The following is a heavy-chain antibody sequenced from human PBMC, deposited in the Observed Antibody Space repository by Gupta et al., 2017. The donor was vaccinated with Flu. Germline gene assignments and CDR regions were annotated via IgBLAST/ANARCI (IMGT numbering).Heavy chain of an antibody. Sequence: EVQLVESGGDLVQPGGSLRLSCAASGFIFSGSWMTWFRQAPGKGPEYVASLNQDGSDKYYVGSVRGRFTISRDNAKNSLYLQMNGLRVDDTAVYFCAKDESSASYQYWGQGTLVVVSS. CDR3: AKDESSASYQY. V-gene: IGHV3-7*01. J-gene: IGHJ4*02. CDR2: LNQDGSDK. CDR1: GFIFSGSW. D-gene: IGHD3-10*01.